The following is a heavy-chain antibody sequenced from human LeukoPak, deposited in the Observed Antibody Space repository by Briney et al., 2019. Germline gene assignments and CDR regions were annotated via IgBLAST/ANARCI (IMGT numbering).Heavy chain of an antibody. Sequence: GASVKVSCKASGYTFTNYGISWVRQAPGQGLEWMGWISAYNGNTNYAQKFQGRVTITADKSTSTAYMELSSLRSEDTAVYYCARISRDNTGYDSSGYPYYFDYWGQGTLVTVSS. J-gene: IGHJ4*02. CDR1: GYTFTNYG. D-gene: IGHD3-22*01. V-gene: IGHV1-18*01. CDR3: ARISRDNTGYDSSGYPYYFDY. CDR2: ISAYNGNT.